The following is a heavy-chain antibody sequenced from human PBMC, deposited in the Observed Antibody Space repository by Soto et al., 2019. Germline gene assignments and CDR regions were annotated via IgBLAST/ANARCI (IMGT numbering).Heavy chain of an antibody. CDR3: VKIRPGGVVFDI. V-gene: IGHV3-23*01. D-gene: IGHD2-8*02. J-gene: IGHJ3*02. Sequence: GGSLRLACAASGFFFSTYAMAWVRQAPGKVLEWVSAINCVGDATYYRDSVKGRFTIFRDNSKNTLYLPMTSLRGEDTAVYYCVKIRPGGVVFDIWGQGTMVTVSS. CDR1: GFFFSTYA. CDR2: INCVGDAT.